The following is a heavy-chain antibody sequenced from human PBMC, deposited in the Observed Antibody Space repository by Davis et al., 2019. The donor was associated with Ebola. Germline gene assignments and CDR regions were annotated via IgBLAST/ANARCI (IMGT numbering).Heavy chain of an antibody. V-gene: IGHV1-18*01. CDR3: ARIVVIPNWFDP. D-gene: IGHD3-22*01. J-gene: IGHJ5*02. CDR2: ISGYNGDR. Sequence: ASVKVSCKASGYTFTSYAMHWVRQAPGQRLEWMGWISGYNGDRNYSQKLQGRVTMTTDTSTSTAYMELRSLRSDDTAVYYCARIVVIPNWFDPWGQGTLVTVSS. CDR1: GYTFTSYA.